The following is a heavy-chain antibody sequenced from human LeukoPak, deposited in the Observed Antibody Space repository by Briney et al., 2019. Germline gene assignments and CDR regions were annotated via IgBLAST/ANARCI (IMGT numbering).Heavy chain of an antibody. CDR1: GYSISSSSYY. J-gene: IGHJ5*02. CDR2: IYYSGST. Sequence: SETLSLTCAVSGYSISSSSYYWGWIRQPPGKGLEWIGSIYYSGSTYYNPSLKSRVTISVDTSKNQFSLKLSSVTAADTAVYYCARVGQWLVNWFDPWGQGTLVTVSS. CDR3: ARVGQWLVNWFDP. D-gene: IGHD6-19*01. V-gene: IGHV4-39*07.